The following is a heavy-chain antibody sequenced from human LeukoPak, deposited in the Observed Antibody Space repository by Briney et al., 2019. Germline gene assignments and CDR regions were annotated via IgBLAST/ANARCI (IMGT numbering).Heavy chain of an antibody. V-gene: IGHV1-69*13. CDR2: IIPIFGTA. CDR3: ARVSDSSGDRKYYFDY. J-gene: IGHJ4*02. D-gene: IGHD3-22*01. CDR1: GGTFSSYA. Sequence: AASVKVSCKASGGTFSSYAISWVRQVPGQGLEWMGGIIPIFGTANYAQKFQGRVTITADESTSTAYMELSSLRSEDTAVYYCARVSDSSGDRKYYFDYWGQGTLVTVSS.